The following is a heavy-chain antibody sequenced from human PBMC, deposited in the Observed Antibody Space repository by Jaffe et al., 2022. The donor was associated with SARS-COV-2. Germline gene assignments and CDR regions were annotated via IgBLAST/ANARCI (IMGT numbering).Heavy chain of an antibody. J-gene: IGHJ6*02. CDR1: GYTFTSHY. Sequence: QVQLVQSGAEVKKPGASVKVSCKASGYTFTSHYMYWVRQAPGQGPEWMGTISPSSGSTSYAQEFQGRVTMTRDTSTSTVYMELSSLRSEDTAVYYCARDRQLAQYYYYYYGMDVWGQGTTVTVSS. D-gene: IGHD6-6*01. CDR2: ISPSSGST. V-gene: IGHV1-46*01. CDR3: ARDRQLAQYYYYYYGMDV.